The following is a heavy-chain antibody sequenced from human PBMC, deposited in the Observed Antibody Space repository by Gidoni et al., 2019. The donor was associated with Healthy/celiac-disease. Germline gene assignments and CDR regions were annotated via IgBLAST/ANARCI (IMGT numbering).Heavy chain of an antibody. J-gene: IGHJ3*02. D-gene: IGHD3-22*01. CDR1: GYSFTSYW. Sequence: EVQLVQSGAEVKKPGESLKISCKGSGYSFTSYWIGWVRQMPGKGLDWMGIIYPGDSDTRYSPSFQGQVTISADKSISTAYLQWSSLKASDTAMYYCARPNYGGASSADAFDIWGQGTMVTVSS. V-gene: IGHV5-51*03. CDR2: IYPGDSDT. CDR3: ARPNYGGASSADAFDI.